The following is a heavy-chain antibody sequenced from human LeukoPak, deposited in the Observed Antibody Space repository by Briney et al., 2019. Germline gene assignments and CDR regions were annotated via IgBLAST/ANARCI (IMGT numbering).Heavy chain of an antibody. J-gene: IGHJ6*02. Sequence: SVKVSCKASGGTFSSYAISWVRQAPGQGLEWMGRIIPILGIANYARKFQGRVTITADKSTSTAYMELSSLRSEDTAVYYCARDGSMVRVPYYYYGMDVWGQGTTVTVSS. V-gene: IGHV1-69*04. CDR1: GGTFSSYA. CDR3: ARDGSMVRVPYYYYGMDV. CDR2: IIPILGIA. D-gene: IGHD3-10*01.